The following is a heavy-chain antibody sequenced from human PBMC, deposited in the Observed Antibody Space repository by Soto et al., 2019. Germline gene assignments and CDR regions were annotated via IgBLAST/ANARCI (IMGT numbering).Heavy chain of an antibody. J-gene: IGHJ6*02. V-gene: IGHV3-48*03. CDR2: ISGSGSST. CDR3: AREGVVVECVVCKVSYSSGMDV. Sequence: PGGSLRLSCAASGFTFSSYEMSRVRQAPGKGLEWVSYISGSGSSTYYADSVEGRFTISRDNPKNSLYLQMNSLRAEDTAVYYCAREGVVVECVVCKVSYSSGMDVGGQGTTVTVS. D-gene: IGHD2-2*01. CDR1: GFTFSSYE.